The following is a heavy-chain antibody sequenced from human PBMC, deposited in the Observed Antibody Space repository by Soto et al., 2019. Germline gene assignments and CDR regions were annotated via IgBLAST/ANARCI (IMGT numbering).Heavy chain of an antibody. V-gene: IGHV3-9*01. CDR2: ISYNSGKI. Sequence: GGSLRLSCAVSGFTFDDYAMHWVRQAPGKGLEWVSGISYNSGKIGYADSVKGRLTISRDNAKNSLYLQMNSLRAEDTALYYCAKDIYFDRFFGMDVWGQGTTVTVSS. CDR1: GFTFDDYA. D-gene: IGHD3-22*01. J-gene: IGHJ6*02. CDR3: AKDIYFDRFFGMDV.